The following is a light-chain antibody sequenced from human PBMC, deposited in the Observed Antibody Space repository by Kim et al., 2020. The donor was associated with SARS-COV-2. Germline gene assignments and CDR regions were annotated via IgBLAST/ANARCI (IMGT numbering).Light chain of an antibody. J-gene: IGLJ3*02. CDR3: SAWDSSLSAWV. Sequence: QTATRTCTGTSNDVCIEGATWLQQHQGHPPKLLSSRNNNRPSGISERFSASRSGDTASLTITGLQPEDEADYYCSAWDSSLSAWVFGGGTQLTVL. CDR2: RNN. CDR1: SNDVCIEG. V-gene: IGLV10-54*01.